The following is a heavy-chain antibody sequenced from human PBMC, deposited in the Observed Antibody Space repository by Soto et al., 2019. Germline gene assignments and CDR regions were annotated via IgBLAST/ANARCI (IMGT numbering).Heavy chain of an antibody. CDR3: ARGSIPNSRLPLVFDY. J-gene: IGHJ4*02. D-gene: IGHD4-17*01. Sequence: SETLSLTCAVYGGSFSGYYWSWIRQPPGKGLEWIGEINHSGSTNYNPSLKSRVTISVDTSKNQFSLKLSSVSAAVTAVYYCARGSIPNSRLPLVFDYWGQGTLVTVSS. CDR2: INHSGST. V-gene: IGHV4-34*01. CDR1: GGSFSGYY.